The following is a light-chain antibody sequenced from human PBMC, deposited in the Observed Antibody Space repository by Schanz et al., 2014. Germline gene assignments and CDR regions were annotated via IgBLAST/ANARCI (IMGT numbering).Light chain of an antibody. CDR2: ANS. Sequence: QSALTQPASVSGSPGQSITISCTGTSSDVGNYNLVSWYQQHPGKAPKFMIYANSERPSGVSNRFSGYKIDNTASLTISGLQAEDEADYYCCSYAGGGSWIFGGGTKLTVL. CDR1: SSDVGNYNL. CDR3: CSYAGGGSWI. J-gene: IGLJ2*01. V-gene: IGLV2-23*01.